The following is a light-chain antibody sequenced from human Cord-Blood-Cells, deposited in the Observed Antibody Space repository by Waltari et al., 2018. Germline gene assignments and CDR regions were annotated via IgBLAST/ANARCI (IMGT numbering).Light chain of an antibody. Sequence: QSVLTQPPSASGTPGQRVTISCSGSSSNIGRNTVHWYQQLPGTAPKLLIYTNNPRPSGVPDRVSGSKSGTSASLAISGLQSEDEADYYCAAWDDSLNGWVFGGGTKLTVL. J-gene: IGLJ3*02. CDR2: TNN. CDR3: AAWDDSLNGWV. CDR1: SSNIGRNT. V-gene: IGLV1-44*01.